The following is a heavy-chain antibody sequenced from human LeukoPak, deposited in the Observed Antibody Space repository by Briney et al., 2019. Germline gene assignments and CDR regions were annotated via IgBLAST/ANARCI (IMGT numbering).Heavy chain of an antibody. J-gene: IGHJ4*02. D-gene: IGHD3-16*01. CDR2: INMYTANP. V-gene: IGHV7-4-1*02. Sequence: ASVKVSCKASGYSFIRFAINWLRQVPGQWLEWMGWINMYTANPAYAQGFTERFVFSLDTSVSTAYLEISNLKAEDTAVYYCARHDNDDDFDYWGQGTLVTVSS. CDR1: GYSFIRFA. CDR3: ARHDNDDDFDY.